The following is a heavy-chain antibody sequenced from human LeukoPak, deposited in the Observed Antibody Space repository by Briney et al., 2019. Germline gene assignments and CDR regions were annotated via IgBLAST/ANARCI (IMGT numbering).Heavy chain of an antibody. CDR3: ARARSAAGNFDY. D-gene: IGHD6-13*01. Sequence: SETLSLTCTVSGGSISSGGYYWSWIRQHPGKGLEWIGYIYYSGSTYYNPSLKSRVAISADTSKNQFSLKLSSVTAADTAVYYCARARSAAGNFDYWGQGTLVTVSS. V-gene: IGHV4-31*03. CDR1: GGSISSGGYY. CDR2: IYYSGST. J-gene: IGHJ4*02.